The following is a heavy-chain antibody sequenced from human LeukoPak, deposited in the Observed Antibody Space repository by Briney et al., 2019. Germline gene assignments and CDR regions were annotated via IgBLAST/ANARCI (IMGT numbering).Heavy chain of an antibody. V-gene: IGHV1-69*13. J-gene: IGHJ3*02. CDR2: IIPIFGTT. CDR1: GGTFSNSA. D-gene: IGHD4-23*01. Sequence: GASAKVSCKASGGTFSNSAINWVRQAPGQGLEWMGGIIPIFGTTNYAQKFQGRVTITADESTSTAYMVLSSLRSEDTAVYYCARERMTTVVTDAFDIWGQGTLVTVSS. CDR3: ARERMTTVVTDAFDI.